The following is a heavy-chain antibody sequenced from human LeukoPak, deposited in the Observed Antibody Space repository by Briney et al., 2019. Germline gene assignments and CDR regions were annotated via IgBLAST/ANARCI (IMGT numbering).Heavy chain of an antibody. CDR1: GGSFSGYY. Sequence: SETLSLTCAVYGGSFSGYYWSWIRQPPGRGLEWIGEINHSGSTNYNPSLKSRVTVSVDTSKNQFSLKLSSVTAADTAVYYCARGSQWLGCDYWGQGTLVTVSS. CDR3: ARGSQWLGCDY. J-gene: IGHJ4*02. D-gene: IGHD6-19*01. V-gene: IGHV4-34*01. CDR2: INHSGST.